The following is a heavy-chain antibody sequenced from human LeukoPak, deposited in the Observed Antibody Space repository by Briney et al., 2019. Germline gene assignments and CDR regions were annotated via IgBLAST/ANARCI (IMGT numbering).Heavy chain of an antibody. CDR2: MQSTGNS. CDR3: ARDKQHSYGRYFDH. D-gene: IGHD5-18*01. J-gene: IGHJ4*02. V-gene: IGHV4-59*01. Sequence: PSETLSLTCSVSGGSISTYHWNWIRKPPGKGLEWIGYMQSTGNSKYSPSLKSRVAIFVDTSKNQVVPNLNSVTAADTAVYYCARDKQHSYGRYFDHWGQGMLVTVSS. CDR1: GGSISTYH.